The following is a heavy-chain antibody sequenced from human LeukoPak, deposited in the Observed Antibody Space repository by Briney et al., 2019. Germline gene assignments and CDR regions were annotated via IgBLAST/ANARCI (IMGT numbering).Heavy chain of an antibody. D-gene: IGHD2-15*01. CDR1: GFTFSSYA. CDR2: ISGSGGST. Sequence: PGGSLRLSCAASGFTFSSYAMSWVRQAPGKGLEWVSAISGSGGSTYYADSVKGRLTISRDNSKNTLYLQMNSLRAEDTAVYYCAKAVTGYCSGGSCYSVYWGQGTLVTVSS. V-gene: IGHV3-23*01. CDR3: AKAVTGYCSGGSCYSVY. J-gene: IGHJ4*02.